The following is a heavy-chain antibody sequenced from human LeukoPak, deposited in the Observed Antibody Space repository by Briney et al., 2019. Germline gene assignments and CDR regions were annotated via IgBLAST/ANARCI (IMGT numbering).Heavy chain of an antibody. CDR2: IYSGGST. J-gene: IGHJ4*02. Sequence: PGGSLRLSCAASGFTVRSNYMSWVRQAPGKGLEWVSVIYSGGSTYYADSVKGRFTISRDNSKNTLYLQMNSLRAEDTAVYYCARDQYYDSSGYIVWGQGTLVTVSS. CDR1: GFTVRSNY. V-gene: IGHV3-66*01. D-gene: IGHD3-22*01. CDR3: ARDQYYDSSGYIV.